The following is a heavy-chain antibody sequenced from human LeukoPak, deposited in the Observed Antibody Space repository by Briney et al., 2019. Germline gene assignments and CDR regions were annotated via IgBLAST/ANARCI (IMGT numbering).Heavy chain of an antibody. D-gene: IGHD3-9*01. CDR2: IWYDASNK. Sequence: PGGSLRLSCAASGFTFGAYTINWVRQAPGKGLEWVTFIWYDASNKYYAESVKGRFTISRDNSRNTVFLQMNSLRAEDTAIYYCATDISTHYFGSWGQGTLVTVSS. CDR3: ATDISTHYFGS. CDR1: GFTFGAYT. J-gene: IGHJ4*02. V-gene: IGHV3-33*08.